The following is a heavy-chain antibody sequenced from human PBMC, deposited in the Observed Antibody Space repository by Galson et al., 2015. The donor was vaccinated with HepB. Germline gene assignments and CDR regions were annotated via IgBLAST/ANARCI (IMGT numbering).Heavy chain of an antibody. D-gene: IGHD3-10*01. J-gene: IGHJ4*02. CDR2: ISFDGSIE. CDR1: GFTFSSYS. Sequence: SLRLSCAASGFTFSSYSIHWVRQAPGKGLEWVTIISFDGSIEYYADSVKGRFTISRDNSKNTLSLQMNSLRPEDTAVYYCARGGHYGSGSLDYWGQGTLVTVSS. V-gene: IGHV3-30*04. CDR3: ARGGHYGSGSLDY.